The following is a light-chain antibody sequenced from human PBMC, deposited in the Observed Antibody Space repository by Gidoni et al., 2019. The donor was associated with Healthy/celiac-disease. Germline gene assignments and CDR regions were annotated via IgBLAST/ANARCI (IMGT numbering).Light chain of an antibody. V-gene: IGKV1-39*01. CDR1: QSISSY. Sequence: DIQMTQSPSSLSASVGDRVTITCRASQSISSYLNWYQQKPGKAPNLLIYVVSSLQSGVPSRFSGSGSGTDFTLTISSLQPEDFATYYCQQSYSTPYTFGQGTKLEIK. J-gene: IGKJ2*01. CDR3: QQSYSTPYT. CDR2: VVS.